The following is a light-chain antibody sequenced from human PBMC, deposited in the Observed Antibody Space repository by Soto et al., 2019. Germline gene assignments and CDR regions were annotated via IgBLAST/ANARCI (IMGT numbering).Light chain of an antibody. CDR1: QVISSY. CDR2: SAS. V-gene: IGKV1-9*01. Sequence: IQLTQSPSSLSASVGDRVAIACRASQVISSYLAWYQQKPGKAPKLLIYSASTLQSGVPSMFSGSGSGTDFTLTISSLKPEDVATYYCQQLNTNPLTFCGGTKVEIK. J-gene: IGKJ4*01. CDR3: QQLNTNPLT.